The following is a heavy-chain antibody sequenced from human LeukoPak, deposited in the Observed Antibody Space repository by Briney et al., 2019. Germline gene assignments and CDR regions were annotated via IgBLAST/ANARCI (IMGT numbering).Heavy chain of an antibody. D-gene: IGHD3-3*01. V-gene: IGHV3-74*01. CDR1: GFTFSSYW. CDR2: INSDGSST. J-gene: IGHJ5*02. CDR3: ARDQMYYDFWSGYRGDYNWFDP. Sequence: GGSLRLSCAASGFTFSSYWMHCVRQAPGKGLVWASRINSDGSSTSYADSVKGRFTISRDNAKNSLYLQMNSLRAEDTAVYYCARDQMYYDFWSGYRGDYNWFDPWGQGTLVTVSS.